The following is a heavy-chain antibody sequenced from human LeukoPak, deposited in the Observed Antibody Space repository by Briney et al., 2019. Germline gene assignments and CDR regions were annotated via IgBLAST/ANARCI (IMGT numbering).Heavy chain of an antibody. Sequence: QTGGSLRLSCAASGFAFSSYAMSWVRQAPGKGLEWVSAISGSGGSTYYADSVKGRFTISRDNAKNSLYLQMNSLRAEDTAVYYCARESTYYYDSSLGYWGQGTLVTVSS. J-gene: IGHJ4*02. CDR2: ISGSGGST. CDR1: GFAFSSYA. D-gene: IGHD3-22*01. V-gene: IGHV3-23*01. CDR3: ARESTYYYDSSLGY.